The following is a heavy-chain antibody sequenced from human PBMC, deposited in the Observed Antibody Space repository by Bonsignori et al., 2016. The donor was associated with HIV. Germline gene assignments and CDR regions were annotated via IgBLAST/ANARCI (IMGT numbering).Heavy chain of an antibody. Sequence: GGSLRLSCTASGFTFSNYEMNWVRQAPGKGLQWVSYIGSGGGAIYYADSVKGRFTVSRDNAKNSLYLQMNSLRAEDTAVYYCARDLSWHGAFDIWGQGTMVTVSS. CDR1: GFTFSNYE. CDR3: ARDLSWHGAFDI. D-gene: IGHD6-13*01. CDR2: IGSGGGAI. J-gene: IGHJ3*02. V-gene: IGHV3-48*03.